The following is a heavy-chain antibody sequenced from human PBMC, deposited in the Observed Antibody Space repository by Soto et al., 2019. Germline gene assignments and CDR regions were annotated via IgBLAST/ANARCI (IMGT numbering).Heavy chain of an antibody. D-gene: IGHD2-2*01. V-gene: IGHV1-18*01. CDR2: ISAYDGKT. J-gene: IGHJ5*02. Sequence: QVQLVQSGGEVKKPGTSVKVSCRTSGFPFTSFGITWVRQAPGQGLEWMGWISAYDGKTDYPQRLQGKITMTTDTSTSTAYLEVKTLSSDDTAVYYCARAYSTSWGGRFGPWGQGTLVTVSS. CDR3: ARAYSTSWGGRFGP. CDR1: GFPFTSFG.